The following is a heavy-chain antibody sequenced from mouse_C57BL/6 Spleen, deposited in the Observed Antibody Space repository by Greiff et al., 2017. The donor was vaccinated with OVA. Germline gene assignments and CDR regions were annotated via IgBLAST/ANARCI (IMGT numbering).Heavy chain of an antibody. D-gene: IGHD2-1*01. CDR2: ISYDGSN. CDR1: GYSITSGYY. Sequence: EVQLVESGPGLVKPSQSLSLICSVTGYSITSGYYWNWIRQFPGNKLEWMGYISYDGSNNYNPSLKNRISITRDTSKNQFFLKLNSVTTEDTATYYCARIYYGNYDYAMDYWGQGTSVTVSS. CDR3: ARIYYGNYDYAMDY. J-gene: IGHJ4*01. V-gene: IGHV3-6*01.